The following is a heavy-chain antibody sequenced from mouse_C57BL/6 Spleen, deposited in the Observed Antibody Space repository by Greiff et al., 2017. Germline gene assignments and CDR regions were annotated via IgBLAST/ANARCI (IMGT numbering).Heavy chain of an antibody. D-gene: IGHD2-3*01. V-gene: IGHV14-4*01. CDR1: GFNIKDDY. CDR3: TAGDGYWYFDV. Sequence: VQLQQSGAELVRPGASVQLSCTASGFNIKDDYMHWVKQRPEQGLEWIGWIDPENGATEYASKFPGKAPITAATSSNTAYLQLSSLTSEDTAVYCSTAGDGYWYFDVWGTGTTVTVSS. J-gene: IGHJ1*03. CDR2: IDPENGAT.